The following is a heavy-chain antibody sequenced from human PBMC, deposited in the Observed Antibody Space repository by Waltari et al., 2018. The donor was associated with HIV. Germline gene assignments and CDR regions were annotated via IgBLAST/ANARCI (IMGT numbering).Heavy chain of an antibody. CDR2: IYTSGGT. CDR3: ARAYYDFWSGTGSSGNWFDP. D-gene: IGHD3-3*01. J-gene: IGHJ5*02. Sequence: QVQLQESGPGLVKPSQTLSLTCTVSGGPISSGSYYWSWIRQPAGKGLELIGRIYTSGGTNYNPSLKGRVTKSVDTSKNQFSLELRSGTAADTAVYYCARAYYDFWSGTGSSGNWFDPWGQGTLVTVSS. V-gene: IGHV4-61*02. CDR1: GGPISSGSYY.